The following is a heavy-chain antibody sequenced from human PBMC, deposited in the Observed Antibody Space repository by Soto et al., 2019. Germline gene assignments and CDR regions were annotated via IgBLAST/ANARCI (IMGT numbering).Heavy chain of an antibody. D-gene: IGHD1-26*01. J-gene: IGHJ4*02. CDR3: VLPNSGKYWGYFDY. CDR2: INAGNGDT. Sequence: GASVKVSCKASGYTFTSYAIHWLRQAPGQGLEWMGWINAGNGDTRYSQKFQGRVTFNGDTSASIAYMELSSLRSEDTAVYYCVLPNSGKYWGYFDYWGQGTLVTVSS. V-gene: IGHV1-3*01. CDR1: GYTFTSYA.